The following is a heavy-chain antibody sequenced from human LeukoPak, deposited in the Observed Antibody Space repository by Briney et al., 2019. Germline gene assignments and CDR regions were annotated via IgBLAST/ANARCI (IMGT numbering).Heavy chain of an antibody. V-gene: IGHV3-53*01. CDR2: LYSGSDT. CDR1: GFSVTLNY. CDR3: ARVGDHFHWYLDL. D-gene: IGHD3-3*02. Sequence: PGGTLRLSCAASGFSVTLNYMNWVREAPGEGLEWVSILYSGSDTYYADSVTGRFSTYRDSSQRMLFLHMNSLRAQDTAVYYCARVGDHFHWYLDLWGRGTLVTVSS. J-gene: IGHJ2*01.